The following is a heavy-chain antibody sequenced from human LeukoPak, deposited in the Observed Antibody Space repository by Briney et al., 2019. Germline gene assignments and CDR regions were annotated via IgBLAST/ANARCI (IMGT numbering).Heavy chain of an antibody. Sequence: SETLSLTCTVSGYSIISGYYWGWIRQPPGKGLEWIGGIYHSGSTYYNPSLKSRVTISVDRSKNQFSLKLSSVTAADTAVYYCARVDTAMALDYWGQGTLVTVSS. D-gene: IGHD5-18*01. CDR1: GYSIISGYY. CDR3: ARVDTAMALDY. CDR2: IYHSGST. V-gene: IGHV4-38-2*02. J-gene: IGHJ4*02.